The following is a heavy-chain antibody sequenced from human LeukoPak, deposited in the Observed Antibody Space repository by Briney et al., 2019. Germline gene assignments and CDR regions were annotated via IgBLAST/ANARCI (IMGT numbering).Heavy chain of an antibody. V-gene: IGHV3-7*01. J-gene: IGHJ6*04. D-gene: IGHD2-15*01. CDR2: INQDESQK. CDR3: ASLGYGEGDV. Sequence: GGSLRLSCAASGFTFSSYWMGWVRQAPGKGLEWVANINQDESQKYYVDSVKGRFTISRDNAKNSLYLQMNSLRDEDTAVYYCASLGYGEGDVWGKGTTVTVSS. CDR1: GFTFSSYW.